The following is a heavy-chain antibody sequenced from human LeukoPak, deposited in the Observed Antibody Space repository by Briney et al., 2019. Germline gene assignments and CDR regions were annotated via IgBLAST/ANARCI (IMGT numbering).Heavy chain of an antibody. CDR1: GFTFSNYA. D-gene: IGHD3-10*01. V-gene: IGHV3-23*01. CDR2: ISSSSSYI. J-gene: IGHJ4*02. Sequence: GGSLRLSCTASGFTFSNYAMSWVRQAPGKGLEWVSSISSSSSYIYYADSVKGRFTISRDNSKNTLYLQMNSLRAEDTAVYYCAKDDSYGSGSYLDYWGQGTLVTVSS. CDR3: AKDDSYGSGSYLDY.